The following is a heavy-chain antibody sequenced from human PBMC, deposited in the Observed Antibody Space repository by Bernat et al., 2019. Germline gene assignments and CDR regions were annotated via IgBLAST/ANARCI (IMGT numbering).Heavy chain of an antibody. Sequence: EVHLVESGGGLVKPGGSLRLSCVASGFTFSKAWMNWVPQAPGKGLEWVGRIKTNNDGETPDYAAPVQGRFTISRDDSKNTLYLQMNFLETEDTAVYYCTTPLFKTTNYWGQGTLVTVSS. CDR3: TTPLFKTTNY. CDR1: GFTFSKAW. D-gene: IGHD4-17*01. CDR2: IKTNNDGETP. J-gene: IGHJ4*02. V-gene: IGHV3-15*01.